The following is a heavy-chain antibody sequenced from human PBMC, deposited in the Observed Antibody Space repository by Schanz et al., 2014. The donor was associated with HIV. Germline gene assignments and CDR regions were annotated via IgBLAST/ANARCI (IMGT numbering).Heavy chain of an antibody. D-gene: IGHD2-8*01. J-gene: IGHJ5*02. V-gene: IGHV4-59*06. Sequence: QEQLQEWGPGLVKPSETLSLSCAVYGGSVRTTYYSWIRQPPGKGLEWIGYIYYTGNTYYNPSLKSQVTISVDTSNNQFSLKLSSVTAADTAIYYCARGGSTRDWIDPWGQGTLVTVSS. CDR3: ARGGSTRDWIDP. CDR1: GGSVRTTY. CDR2: IYYTGNT.